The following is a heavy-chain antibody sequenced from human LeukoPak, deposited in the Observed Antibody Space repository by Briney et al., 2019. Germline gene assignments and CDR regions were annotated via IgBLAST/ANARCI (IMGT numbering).Heavy chain of an antibody. CDR3: ARQYCSGGSCYAANFDY. CDR2: IYYSGST. Sequence: SSETLSLTCTVSGGSISSYYWSWIRQPPGKGLEWIGYIYYSGSTNYNPSLKSRVTISVDTSKNQFSLKLSSVTAADTAAYYCARQYCSGGSCYAANFDYWGQGTLVTVSS. CDR1: GGSISSYY. V-gene: IGHV4-59*01. D-gene: IGHD2-15*01. J-gene: IGHJ4*02.